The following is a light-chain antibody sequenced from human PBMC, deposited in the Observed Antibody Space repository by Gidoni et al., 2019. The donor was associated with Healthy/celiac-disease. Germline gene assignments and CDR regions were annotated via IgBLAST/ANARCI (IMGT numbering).Light chain of an antibody. Sequence: EIVLTQSPATLSLSPGERATRSCRASQSVSSYLAWYQQTPGQAPRLLIYDASNRATGIPARFSGSESGTDFTLTISSLEPEDFAVYYCQQRSNWLFTFGPGTKVDIK. CDR2: DAS. CDR3: QQRSNWLFT. CDR1: QSVSSY. J-gene: IGKJ3*01. V-gene: IGKV3-11*01.